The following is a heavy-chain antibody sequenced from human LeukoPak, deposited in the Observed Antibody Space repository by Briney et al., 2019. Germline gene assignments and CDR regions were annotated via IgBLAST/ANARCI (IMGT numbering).Heavy chain of an antibody. D-gene: IGHD2-15*01. CDR2: IYTSGST. CDR3: ARWGGYCSGGSCYNWFDP. Sequence: SETLSLTCTVSGGSISSYYWSWIRQPAGKGLEWIGRIYTSGSTNYNPSLKSRVTMSVDMSTNQFSLKLSSVTAADTAVYYCARWGGYCSGGSCYNWFDPWGQGTLVTVSS. J-gene: IGHJ5*02. V-gene: IGHV4-4*07. CDR1: GGSISSYY.